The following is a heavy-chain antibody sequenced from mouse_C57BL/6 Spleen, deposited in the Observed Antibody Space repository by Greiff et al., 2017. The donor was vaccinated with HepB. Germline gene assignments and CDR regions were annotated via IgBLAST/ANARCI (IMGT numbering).Heavy chain of an antibody. CDR3: GGEAY. Sequence: VQLQQPGAELVKPGASVKLSCKASGYTFTSYWMQWVKQRPGQGLEWIGEIDPSDSYTNYNQKFKGKATLTVDTSSSTAYMQLSSLTSEDSAVYYCGGEAYWGQGTLVTVSA. V-gene: IGHV1-50*01. CDR2: IDPSDSYT. J-gene: IGHJ3*01. CDR1: GYTFTSYW.